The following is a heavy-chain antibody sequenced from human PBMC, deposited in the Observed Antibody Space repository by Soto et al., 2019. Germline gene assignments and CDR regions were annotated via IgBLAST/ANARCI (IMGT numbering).Heavy chain of an antibody. Sequence: ASVKVSCKASGDSFTDYHIHWVRQAPGQGFKWLGRINPNSRGTTYAQKFQCWVTMTPDTSISTAYMELTRLTSDDTAVYYCARGDSADCSNGVCSFFYNHDMDVWGQGTTVTVSS. V-gene: IGHV1-2*04. CDR3: ARGDSADCSNGVCSFFYNHDMDV. D-gene: IGHD2-8*01. CDR1: GDSFTDYH. CDR2: INPNSRGT. J-gene: IGHJ6*02.